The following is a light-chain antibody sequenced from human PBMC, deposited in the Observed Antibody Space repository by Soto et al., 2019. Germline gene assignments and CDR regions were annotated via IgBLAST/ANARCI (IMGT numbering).Light chain of an antibody. J-gene: IGKJ5*01. CDR3: QQYNNWPPIT. V-gene: IGKV3D-15*01. CDR1: QYINTR. Sequence: EIVLTQSPATLSSFPGDRVTLSCRASQYINTRLAWYQHRPGQAPRLLIYQTSIRAAGIPARFSGGGSGTEFTLSISSLQSQDFAVYYCQQYNNWPPITFGQGTRLEIK. CDR2: QTS.